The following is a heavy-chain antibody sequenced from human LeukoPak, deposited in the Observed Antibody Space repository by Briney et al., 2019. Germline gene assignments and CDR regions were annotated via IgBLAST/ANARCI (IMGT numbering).Heavy chain of an antibody. V-gene: IGHV3-11*04. Sequence: GGSLRLSCAASGFTFSDYYMSWIRQAPGKGLEWVSYISSSGSTIYYADSVKGRFTISRDNAKNSLYLQMNSLRAEDTAVYYCARDPAAMVNFAWFDPWGQGTLVTVSS. D-gene: IGHD5-18*01. J-gene: IGHJ5*02. CDR2: ISSSGSTI. CDR3: ARDPAAMVNFAWFDP. CDR1: GFTFSDYY.